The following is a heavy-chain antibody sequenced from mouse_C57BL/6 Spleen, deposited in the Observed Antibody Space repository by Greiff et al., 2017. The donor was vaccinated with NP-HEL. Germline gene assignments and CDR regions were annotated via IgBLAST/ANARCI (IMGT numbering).Heavy chain of an antibody. D-gene: IGHD4-1*02. Sequence: EVQLQESEGGLVQPGSSMKLSCTASGFTFSDYYMAWVRQVPEKGLEWVANINYDGSSTYYLDSLKSRFIISRDNAKNILYLQMSSLKSEDTATYYCARVQLVWYFDVWGTGTTVTVSS. V-gene: IGHV5-16*01. CDR3: ARVQLVWYFDV. CDR2: INYDGSST. CDR1: GFTFSDYY. J-gene: IGHJ1*03.